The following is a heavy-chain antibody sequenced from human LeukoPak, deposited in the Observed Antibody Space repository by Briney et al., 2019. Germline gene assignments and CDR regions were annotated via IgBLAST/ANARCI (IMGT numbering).Heavy chain of an antibody. V-gene: IGHV4-61*02. CDR3: ARRGSGYCSGGSCHGDY. CDR2: IYTSGST. D-gene: IGHD2-15*01. Sequence: SETLSLTCTVSGGSISSGSYYWSWIRQPAGKGLEWIGRIYTSGSTNYNPSLKSRVTISVDTSKNQFSLKLSSVTAADTAVYYCARRGSGYCSGGSCHGDYWGQGTLVTVSS. J-gene: IGHJ4*02. CDR1: GGSISSGSYY.